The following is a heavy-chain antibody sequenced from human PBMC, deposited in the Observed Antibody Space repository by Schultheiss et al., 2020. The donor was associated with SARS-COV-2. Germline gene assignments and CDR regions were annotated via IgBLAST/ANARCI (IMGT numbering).Heavy chain of an antibody. CDR2: INTYNGKT. CDR3: ARDDHDYSPLGNWFDP. Sequence: GESLKISCKGSGYTFTNYGISWVRQAPGQGLEWMGWINTYNGKTNHAQKFQDRVTMTTDTSTSTAYMELRSLRSDDTAVYYCARDDHDYSPLGNWFDPWGQGTLVTVSS. CDR1: GYTFTNYG. J-gene: IGHJ5*02. D-gene: IGHD2-21*01. V-gene: IGHV1-18*01.